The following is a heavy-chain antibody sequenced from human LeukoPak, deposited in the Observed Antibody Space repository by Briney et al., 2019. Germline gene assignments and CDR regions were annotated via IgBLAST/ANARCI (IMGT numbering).Heavy chain of an antibody. CDR3: ASYYGGNFYFDY. D-gene: IGHD4-23*01. V-gene: IGHV4-34*01. Sequence: SSETLSLTCAVYGGSFSGYYWSWIRQPPGKGLEWIGEINHSGSTNYNPSLKSRVTISVDTSKNQFSLKLSSVTAADTAVYYCASYYGGNFYFDYWGQGTLVTVSS. J-gene: IGHJ4*02. CDR2: INHSGST. CDR1: GGSFSGYY.